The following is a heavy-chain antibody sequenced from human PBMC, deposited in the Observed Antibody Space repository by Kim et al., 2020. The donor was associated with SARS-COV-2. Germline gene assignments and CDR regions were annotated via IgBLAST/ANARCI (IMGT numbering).Heavy chain of an antibody. D-gene: IGHD2-2*01. V-gene: IGHV4-39*01. J-gene: IGHJ4*02. CDR3: ATPLYCSSTSCYYLFDY. Sequence: LKSRVTISVDTSKNQFSLKLSSVTAADTAVYYCATPLYCSSTSCYYLFDYWGQGTLVTVSS.